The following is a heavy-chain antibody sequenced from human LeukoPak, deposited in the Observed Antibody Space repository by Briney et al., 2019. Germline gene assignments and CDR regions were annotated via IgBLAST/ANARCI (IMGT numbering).Heavy chain of an antibody. CDR3: ARDPGYSYALDI. D-gene: IGHD2-21*01. CDR1: GYTFTAHY. CDR2: INPSWGDT. Sequence: GASVKVSCKASGYTFTAHYMHWVRQAPGQGLEWMGRINPSWGDTEYGQRFQGRVTLTRDTSRSAANMELRELRANDSAGCYFARDPGYSYALDIWGQGTVVIVSS. V-gene: IGHV1-2*06. J-gene: IGHJ3*02.